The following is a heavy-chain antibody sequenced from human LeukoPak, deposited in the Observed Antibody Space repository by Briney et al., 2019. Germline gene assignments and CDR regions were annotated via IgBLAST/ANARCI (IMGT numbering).Heavy chain of an antibody. J-gene: IGHJ4*02. D-gene: IGHD5/OR15-5a*01. V-gene: IGHV3-30*02. CDR1: GLTFSSYG. CDR3: AKDLGSTRFFDY. CDR2: IRYDGSNK. Sequence: GGSLRLSCVASGLTFSSYGMHWVRQAPGKGLEWVAFIRYDGSNKYYADSVKGRFTISRDNSKNTLYLQMNSLRAEDTAVYYCAKDLGSTRFFDYWGQGTLVTVSS.